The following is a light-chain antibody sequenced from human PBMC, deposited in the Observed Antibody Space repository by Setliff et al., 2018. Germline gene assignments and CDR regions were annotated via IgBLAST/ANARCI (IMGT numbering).Light chain of an antibody. CDR3: SSYTSSSTQV. V-gene: IGLV2-14*03. J-gene: IGLJ1*01. CDR1: SSDVGGYNY. Sequence: QSALTQSASVSGSPGQSITISCTGTSSDVGGYNYVSWYQQHPDKAPKLMIFDVSNRPSGVSNRFSGSKSGNTASLTISGLQAEDEADYYCSSYTSSSTQVFGTGTKVTVL. CDR2: DVS.